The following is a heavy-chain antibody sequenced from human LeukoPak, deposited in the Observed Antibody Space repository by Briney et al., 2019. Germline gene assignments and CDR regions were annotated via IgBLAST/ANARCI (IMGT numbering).Heavy chain of an antibody. CDR2: ISSSGSTI. CDR3: AREQEYYYYMDV. CDR1: GFTFSSYE. V-gene: IGHV3-48*03. Sequence: PGGSLRLSCAASGFTFSSYEMNWVRQAPGKGLEWVSYISSSGSTIYYADSVKGRFTISRDNAKNSLYLQMNSLRAEDTAVYYCAREQEYYYYMDVWGKGTTVTISS. J-gene: IGHJ6*03.